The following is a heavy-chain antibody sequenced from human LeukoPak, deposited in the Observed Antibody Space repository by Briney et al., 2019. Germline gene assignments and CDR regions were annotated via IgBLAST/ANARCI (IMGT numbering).Heavy chain of an antibody. J-gene: IGHJ3*02. CDR1: GYTFTSYY. Sequence: ASVKVSCKASGYTFTSYYMHWVRQAPGQGLEWMGIINPSGGSTSYAQKFQGRVTMTRDMSTSTVYMELSSLRSEDTAVYYCARNDYDILMGGAFDIWGQGTMVTVSS. CDR3: ARNDYDILMGGAFDI. V-gene: IGHV1-46*01. D-gene: IGHD3-9*01. CDR2: INPSGGST.